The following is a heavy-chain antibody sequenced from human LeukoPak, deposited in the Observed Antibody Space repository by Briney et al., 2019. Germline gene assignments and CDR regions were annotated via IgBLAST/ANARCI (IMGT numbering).Heavy chain of an antibody. CDR2: ISASGGTT. V-gene: IGHV3-23*01. Sequence: GGSLRLSCAASGFTFNNYAMSWVRQAPGKGLEWVSAISASGGTTYYADSVMDRFIISRDNSKNTLYLQMNSLRVEDTAVYYCAKDDGGEYHLFDSWGLGTLVTVSS. J-gene: IGHJ4*02. D-gene: IGHD3-16*01. CDR1: GFTFNNYA. CDR3: AKDDGGEYHLFDS.